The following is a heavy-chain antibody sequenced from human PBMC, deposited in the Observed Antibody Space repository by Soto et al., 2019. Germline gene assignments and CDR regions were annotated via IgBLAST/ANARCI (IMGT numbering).Heavy chain of an antibody. CDR2: INAGNGNT. CDR1: GYTFTSYA. CDR3: VRDSKAGYCSSTSCRNWFDP. Sequence: KKNPASVKVSCKASGYTFTSYAMHWVRQAPGQRLEWMGWINAGNGNTKYSQKFQGRVTITRDTSASTAYMELSSLRSEDTAVYYCVRDSKAGYCSSTSCRNWFDPWGQGTLVTVSS. J-gene: IGHJ5*02. D-gene: IGHD2-2*01. V-gene: IGHV1-3*01.